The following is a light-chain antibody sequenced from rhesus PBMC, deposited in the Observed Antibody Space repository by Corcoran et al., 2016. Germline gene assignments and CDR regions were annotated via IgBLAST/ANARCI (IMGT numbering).Light chain of an antibody. V-gene: IGKV3-40*03. CDR2: SAY. CDR3: QQYNNWPLP. Sequence: EIVMTQSPATLSLSPGETATLSCRASESVGNYLAWYQQKPGQAPKLLVHSAYFRATGTPARFSGSGSRTEFPLTISSLEPEEFAVYYCQQYNNWPLPFGGGTKVEIK. J-gene: IGKJ4*01. CDR1: ESVGNY.